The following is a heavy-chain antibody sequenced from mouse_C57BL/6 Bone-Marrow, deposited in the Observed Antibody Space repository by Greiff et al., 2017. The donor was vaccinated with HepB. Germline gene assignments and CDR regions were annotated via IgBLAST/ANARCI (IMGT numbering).Heavy chain of an antibody. D-gene: IGHD4-1*01. CDR3: ARHWDGDWYFDV. V-gene: IGHV5-17*01. J-gene: IGHJ1*03. CDR1: GFTFSDYG. CDR2: ISSGSSTI. Sequence: EVHLVESGGGLVKPGGSLKLSCAASGFTFSDYGMHWVRQAPEKGLEWVAYISSGSSTIYYADTVKGRFTISRDNAKNTLFLQMTSLRSEDTAMYYCARHWDGDWYFDVWGTGTTVTVSS.